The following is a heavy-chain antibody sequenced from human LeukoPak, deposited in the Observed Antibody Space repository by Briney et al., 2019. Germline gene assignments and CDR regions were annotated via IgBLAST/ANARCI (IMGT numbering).Heavy chain of an antibody. D-gene: IGHD5-12*01. Sequence: ASVTVSCKASGYSFTGYYMHWVRQAPGQGLEWMGCINTNSGGTDYARKFQGRVTMTRDTSISTAYMELSRLTSDDTAVYYCAGLSGYDPYYFDYWGQGTLVAVSS. CDR3: AGLSGYDPYYFDY. J-gene: IGHJ4*02. CDR2: INTNSGGT. CDR1: GYSFTGYY. V-gene: IGHV1-2*02.